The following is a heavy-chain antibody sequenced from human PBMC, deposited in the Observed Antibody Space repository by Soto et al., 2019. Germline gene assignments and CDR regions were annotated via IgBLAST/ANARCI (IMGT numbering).Heavy chain of an antibody. D-gene: IGHD2-15*01. CDR2: ISGSGGST. CDR1: GFTFSSYA. CDR3: AKDPAVPRGYCSGGSCPYPC. V-gene: IGHV3-23*01. J-gene: IGHJ4*02. Sequence: EVQLLESGGGLVQPGGSLRLSCAASGFTFSSYAMSWVRQAPGKGLEWVSAISGSGGSTYYADSVKGRFTISRDNSKNTLYLQMNSLRAEDTAVYYCAKDPAVPRGYCSGGSCPYPCWGQGTLVTVSS.